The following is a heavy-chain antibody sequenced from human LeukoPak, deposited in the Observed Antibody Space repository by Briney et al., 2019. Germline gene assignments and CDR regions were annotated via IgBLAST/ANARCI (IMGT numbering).Heavy chain of an antibody. CDR2: ISGSGGST. Sequence: PGGSLRLSCAASGFTFSSYAMSWVRQAPGKGLEWVSAISGSGGSTYYADSVKGRLTISRDNSKNTLYLQMNSLRAEDTAVYYCAKSREWLVLGSIDYWGQGTLVTVSS. CDR3: AKSREWLVLGSIDY. D-gene: IGHD6-19*01. V-gene: IGHV3-23*01. CDR1: GFTFSSYA. J-gene: IGHJ4*02.